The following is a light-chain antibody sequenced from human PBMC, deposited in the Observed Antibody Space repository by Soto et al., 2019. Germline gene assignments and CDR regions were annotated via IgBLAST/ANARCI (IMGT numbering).Light chain of an antibody. CDR3: QQLNSYTIT. CDR1: QGISSY. CDR2: AAS. J-gene: IGKJ5*01. V-gene: IGKV1-9*01. Sequence: IQLTQSQSSLSSSLGDRVTITCRASQGISSYLAWYQQKPGKAPKLLIYAASTLQSGVPSRFSGSGSGTDFTLTISSLKNEDFATYYCQQLNSYTITFGQGTRLEIK.